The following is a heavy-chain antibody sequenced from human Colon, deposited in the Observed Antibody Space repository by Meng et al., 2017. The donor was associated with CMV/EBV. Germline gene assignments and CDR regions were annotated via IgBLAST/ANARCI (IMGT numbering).Heavy chain of an antibody. Sequence: GESLKISCKASGYDFTTYWIDWVRQMPGLGLEWMGVVFPGDSDTRYSPSFEGQVTISVDKSTNTAYLHLSSLTASDTAKYVCARLHRPSRNSGTGYFDYWGQGTLVTVSS. CDR1: GYDFTTYW. CDR2: VFPGDSDT. CDR3: ARLHRPSRNSGTGYFDY. J-gene: IGHJ4*02. V-gene: IGHV5-51*01. D-gene: IGHD1-1*01.